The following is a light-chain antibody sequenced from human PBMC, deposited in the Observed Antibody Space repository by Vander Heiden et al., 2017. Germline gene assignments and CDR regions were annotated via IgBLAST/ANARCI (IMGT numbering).Light chain of an antibody. CDR1: RDIRTY. Sequence: DMVLSQSLRSLSASVGDSVSIACRSSRDIRTYLNWYHQKRGESPKLLMYGASTVHGEVRSRLSGSGSATHFTLTINGLQVDDVGTYFCQQSYNMFSFGAGTQV. CDR3: QQSYNMFS. J-gene: IGKJ4*01. CDR2: GAS. V-gene: IGKV1-39*01.